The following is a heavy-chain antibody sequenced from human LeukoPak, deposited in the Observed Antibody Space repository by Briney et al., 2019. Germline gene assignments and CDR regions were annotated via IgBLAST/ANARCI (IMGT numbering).Heavy chain of an antibody. J-gene: IGHJ3*02. V-gene: IGHV3-30*02. CDR1: GFTFSSYG. D-gene: IGHD3-3*01. Sequence: GSLRLSCAASGFTFSSYGMHWVRQAPGKGLEWVAFIRYDGSNKYYADSVKGRFTISRDNSKNTLYLQMNSLRAEDTAVYYCAKDSTYYDFWSGYFKGYRQDAFDIWGQGRMVTVSS. CDR3: AKDSTYYDFWSGYFKGYRQDAFDI. CDR2: IRYDGSNK.